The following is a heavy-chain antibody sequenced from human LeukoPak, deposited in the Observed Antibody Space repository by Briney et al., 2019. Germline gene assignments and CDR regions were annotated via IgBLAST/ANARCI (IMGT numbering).Heavy chain of an antibody. CDR1: GFTFSSYG. Sequence: PGGSLRLSCAASGFTFSSYGMHWVRQAPGKGLEWVAVISYDGSNKYYADSVKGRFTISRDNSKSTLYLQMNSLRAEDTAVYYCAKDWCEYFDYVWGSFTSFDSWGQGTLVTVSS. D-gene: IGHD3-16*01. CDR2: ISYDGSNK. CDR3: AKDWCEYFDYVWGSFTSFDS. V-gene: IGHV3-30*18. J-gene: IGHJ4*02.